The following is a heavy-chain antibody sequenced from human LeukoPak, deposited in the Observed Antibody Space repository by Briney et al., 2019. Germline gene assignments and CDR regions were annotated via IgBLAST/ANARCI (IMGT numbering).Heavy chain of an antibody. V-gene: IGHV3-21*01. D-gene: IGHD6-19*01. CDR3: AKGKDSVAGATNDY. Sequence: RGSLCLSRAVSGFTFSSYSMSWVCQAPGKGLEWVSSISSSGTYKYYADSVKGRFTISRDNAKNSLYLQMNSLRAEDTAVYYCAKGKDSVAGATNDYWGQGTTVIVSS. J-gene: IGHJ4*02. CDR2: ISSSGTYK. CDR1: GFTFSSYS.